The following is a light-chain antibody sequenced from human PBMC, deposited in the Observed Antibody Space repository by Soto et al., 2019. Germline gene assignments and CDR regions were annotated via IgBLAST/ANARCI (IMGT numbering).Light chain of an antibody. CDR2: GAS. J-gene: IGKJ1*01. V-gene: IGKV3-20*01. CDR3: QHYSMAPLT. Sequence: EIVLTHSPGTLSLSPGERATLSCSASLTISDNYLAWYQQKAGQAPRLVIYGASSRATGIPDRFSASGSGTDFTLTISRLEPEDFAVYYCQHYSMAPLTFGQGTKVEVK. CDR1: LTISDNY.